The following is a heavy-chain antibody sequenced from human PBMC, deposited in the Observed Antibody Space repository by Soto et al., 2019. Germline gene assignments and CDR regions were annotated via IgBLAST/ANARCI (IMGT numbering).Heavy chain of an antibody. D-gene: IGHD5-18*01. CDR1: GASITNLY. J-gene: IGHJ3*02. Sequence: QVQLQESGPGLVKPSETLSLTCTVSGASITNLYWSWIRQPPGRGLEWIGYIYYRDTTDYNPSLKSRVIISLDMSRNQVSLRLSSVTAADTAVYYCARVAFGQLDAFHMWGQGTMVTVSS. CDR3: ARVAFGQLDAFHM. CDR2: IYYRDTT. V-gene: IGHV4-59*01.